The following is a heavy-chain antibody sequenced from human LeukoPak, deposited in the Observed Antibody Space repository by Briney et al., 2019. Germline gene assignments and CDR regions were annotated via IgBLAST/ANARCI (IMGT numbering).Heavy chain of an antibody. Sequence: ASVKVSCKASGYTFTGYYMHWVRQAPGQGLEWMGWINPNSGDTKYAQKFQGRVTMTRDTSISTAYMELSRLRSDDTAVYFCAREGSTSSRFLPLDSWGQGTLVTVSS. V-gene: IGHV1-2*02. CDR2: INPNSGDT. CDR1: GYTFTGYY. CDR3: AREGSTSSRFLPLDS. J-gene: IGHJ4*02. D-gene: IGHD2-2*01.